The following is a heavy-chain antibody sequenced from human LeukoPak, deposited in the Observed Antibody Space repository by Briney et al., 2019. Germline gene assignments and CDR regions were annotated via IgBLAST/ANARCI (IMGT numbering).Heavy chain of an antibody. Sequence: GGSLRLSCAASGFTLSTYWMIWVRQAPGKGLEWVANIKQEGSEKYCVDSVKGRFTISRDSAKNSLYLQMSSLRAEDTAVYYCARTYGGNPAYWGQGILVTVSS. CDR2: IKQEGSEK. V-gene: IGHV3-7*05. CDR1: GFTLSTYW. CDR3: ARTYGGNPAY. D-gene: IGHD4-23*01. J-gene: IGHJ4*02.